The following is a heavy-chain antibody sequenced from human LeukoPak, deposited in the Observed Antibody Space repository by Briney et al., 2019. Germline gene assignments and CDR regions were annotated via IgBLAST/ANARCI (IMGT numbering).Heavy chain of an antibody. CDR3: ARVGYYYDSSGNFDY. Sequence: ASVKVSCKASGYTFTRYYMHWVRQAPGQGLEWMGIINPSGGSTTYAQKFQGRVTMTRDTSTSTVYMELRSLRSDDTAVYYCARVGYYYDSSGNFDYWGQGTLVTVSS. V-gene: IGHV1-46*01. D-gene: IGHD3-22*01. J-gene: IGHJ4*02. CDR2: INPSGGST. CDR1: GYTFTRYY.